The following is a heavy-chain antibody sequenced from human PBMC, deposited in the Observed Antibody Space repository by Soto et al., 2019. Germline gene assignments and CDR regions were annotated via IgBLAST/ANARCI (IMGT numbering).Heavy chain of an antibody. Sequence: SETLSLTCTVSGGSVSSGNYYWSWIRQPPGKGLEWIGYIYSSGAINYNPSLKSRVTISVDTSRNQFSLKLSSVTAADTAVYYCARDSTYSGYDLGFDYWGQGTLVTVSS. CDR3: ARDSTYSGYDLGFDY. CDR2: IYSSGAI. CDR1: GGSVSSGNYY. J-gene: IGHJ4*02. V-gene: IGHV4-61*01. D-gene: IGHD5-12*01.